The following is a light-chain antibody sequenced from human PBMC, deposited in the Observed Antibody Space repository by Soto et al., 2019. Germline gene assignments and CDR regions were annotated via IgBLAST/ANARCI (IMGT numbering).Light chain of an antibody. CDR3: SSFTSSSTLV. CDR1: SSDVGGYNY. Sequence: QSALTQPASVSGSPGQSITISCTGTSSDVGGYNYVSWYQQHPGKVPKLMIYEVNSRPSGISNRFSASKSGNTASLTISGLQAEDEADYYCSSFTSSSTLVFGGGTKLTVL. CDR2: EVN. V-gene: IGLV2-14*01. J-gene: IGLJ3*02.